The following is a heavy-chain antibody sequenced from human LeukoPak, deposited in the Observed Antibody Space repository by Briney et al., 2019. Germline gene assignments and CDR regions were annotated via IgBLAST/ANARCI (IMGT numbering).Heavy chain of an antibody. V-gene: IGHV1-8*01. Sequence: ASVKVSCKASGYTFTTYDINWVRQATGQGLEWMGWMNPNSGNTGYTQKFQGRVTMTRNTSISTAYMELSSLRSEDTAVYYCAREKGGQWLVGWELRGGMDFDYWGQGTLVTVSS. D-gene: IGHD6-19*01. CDR1: GYTFTTYD. CDR3: AREKGGQWLVGWELRGGMDFDY. J-gene: IGHJ4*02. CDR2: MNPNSGNT.